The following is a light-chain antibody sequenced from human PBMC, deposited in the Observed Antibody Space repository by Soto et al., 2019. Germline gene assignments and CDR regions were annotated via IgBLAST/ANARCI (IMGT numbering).Light chain of an antibody. CDR1: QSVSSSY. Sequence: EVVLRQSPGTLSLSPGERATLSCRASQSVSSSYLAWYQQKPGQAPRLLIYGASSRATVIPDRFSGSGSGTDFTLTISRLEPEDFAVYYCQKYGSSPSWTFGQGTKVDIK. J-gene: IGKJ1*01. CDR2: GAS. V-gene: IGKV3-20*01. CDR3: QKYGSSPSWT.